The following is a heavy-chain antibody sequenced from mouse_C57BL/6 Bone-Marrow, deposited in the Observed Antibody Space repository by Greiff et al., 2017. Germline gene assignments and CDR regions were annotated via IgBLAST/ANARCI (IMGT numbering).Heavy chain of an antibody. V-gene: IGHV1-69*01. CDR3: ATPTRYFDV. Sequence: VQLKQPGAELVMPGASVKLSCKASGYTFTSYWMHWVKQRPGQGLEWIGEIDPSDSYTNYNQKFKGKSTLTVDKSSSTAYMQLSSLTSEDSAVYYCATPTRYFDVWGTGTTVTVSS. CDR1: GYTFTSYW. CDR2: IDPSDSYT. J-gene: IGHJ1*03.